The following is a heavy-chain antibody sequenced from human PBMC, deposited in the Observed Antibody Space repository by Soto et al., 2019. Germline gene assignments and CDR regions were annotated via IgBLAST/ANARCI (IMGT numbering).Heavy chain of an antibody. Sequence: GGSLRLSCAASEFTFSNYAMSWVRQAPGKGLVWVSRINSDGSSTSYADSVKGRFTISRDNAKNTLYLQMNSLRAEDTAVYYCARVVTMVRGVIITPSHFDYWGQGTLVTVSS. V-gene: IGHV3-74*01. CDR3: ARVVTMVRGVIITPSHFDY. J-gene: IGHJ4*02. CDR2: INSDGSST. D-gene: IGHD3-10*01. CDR1: EFTFSNYA.